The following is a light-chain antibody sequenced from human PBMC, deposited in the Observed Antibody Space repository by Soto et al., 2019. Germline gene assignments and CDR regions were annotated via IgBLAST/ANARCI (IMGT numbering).Light chain of an antibody. Sequence: QSVLTQSPSASASLGASVKLTCTLSSGHSSYAIAWHQQQPEKGPRYLMKLKSDGSHSKGDGIPDRFSGSSSGAERYLTISSLQSEDEAEYYCQTWGTGIHVVFGGGTKVTVL. CDR2: LKSDGSH. CDR1: SGHSSYA. J-gene: IGLJ2*01. V-gene: IGLV4-69*01. CDR3: QTWGTGIHVV.